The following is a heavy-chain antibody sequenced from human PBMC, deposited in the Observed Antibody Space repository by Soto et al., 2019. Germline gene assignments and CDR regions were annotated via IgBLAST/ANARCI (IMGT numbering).Heavy chain of an antibody. V-gene: IGHV3-30-3*01. CDR1: GFTFSTYA. D-gene: IGHD3-10*01. Sequence: GGSLRLSCAASGFTFSTYAMHWVRQAPGKGLEWVAVISNDGSNKYYADSVKGRFTISRDNAKNAIFLQMTSLRVDDTAVYFCARGDRGGFDLWGQGTMVTVSS. CDR2: ISNDGSNK. CDR3: ARGDRGGFDL. J-gene: IGHJ3*01.